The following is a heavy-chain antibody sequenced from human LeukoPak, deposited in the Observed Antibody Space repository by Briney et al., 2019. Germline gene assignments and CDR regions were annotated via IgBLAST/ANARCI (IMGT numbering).Heavy chain of an antibody. CDR1: GFTFSSYG. J-gene: IGHJ5*02. Sequence: GGTLRLSCAASGFTFSSYGMSWVRQAPGKGLEWVSAISGSGGSTYYADSVKGRFTISRDNSKNTLYLQMNSLRAEDTAVYYCANNGDYGWFDPWGQGTLVTVSS. V-gene: IGHV3-23*01. CDR2: ISGSGGST. D-gene: IGHD4-17*01. CDR3: ANNGDYGWFDP.